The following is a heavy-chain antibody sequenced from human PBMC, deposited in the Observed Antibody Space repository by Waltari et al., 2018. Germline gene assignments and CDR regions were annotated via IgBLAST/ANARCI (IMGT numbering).Heavy chain of an antibody. Sequence: QVQLQESGPGLVKPSQTLSLPCIVSGDSIRSGGYFWTWIRQPPGKALEWVGIIHHSGSTSYNPSLKNRVTIESDTSKNEFSLRLTSMTAADTAVYYCARGILGATANSYYHHGMDVWGQGTAVTVSS. D-gene: IGHD3-3*01. J-gene: IGHJ6*02. CDR3: ARGILGATANSYYHHGMDV. CDR2: IHHSGST. V-gene: IGHV4-31*03. CDR1: GDSIRSGGYF.